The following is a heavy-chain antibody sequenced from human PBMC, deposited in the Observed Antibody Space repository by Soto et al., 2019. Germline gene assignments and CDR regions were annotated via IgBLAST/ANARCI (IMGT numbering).Heavy chain of an antibody. CDR2: ISAYNGDT. CDR1: GYTFTNHG. Sequence: ASVKVSCKTSGYTFTNHGVNWVRQAPGQGLEWMGWISAYNGDTDYAQKFQDRVTMTIDTSTNTVFMELRSLKSDDTAVYYCARDLDYSTSICAYWGQGTPVTASS. J-gene: IGHJ4*02. D-gene: IGHD4-4*01. CDR3: ARDLDYSTSICAY. V-gene: IGHV1-18*04.